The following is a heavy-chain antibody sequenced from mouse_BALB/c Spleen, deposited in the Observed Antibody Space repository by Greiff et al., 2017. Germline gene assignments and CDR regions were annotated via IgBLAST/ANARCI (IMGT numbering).Heavy chain of an antibody. V-gene: IGHV1-18*01. J-gene: IGHJ4*01. D-gene: IGHD1-1*01. CDR2: INPNNGGT. CDR1: GYTFTEYT. CDR3: ARLRNPLNYYGSSYGYYAMDY. Sequence: EVQLQQSGPALVKPGASVKISCKTSGYTFTEYTMHWVKQSHGKSLEWIGGINPNNGGTSYNQKFKGKATLTVDKSSSTAYMELRSLTSEDSAVYYCARLRNPLNYYGSSYGYYAMDYWGQGTSVTVSS.